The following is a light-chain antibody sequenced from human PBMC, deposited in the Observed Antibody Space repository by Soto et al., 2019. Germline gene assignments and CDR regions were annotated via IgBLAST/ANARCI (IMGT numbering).Light chain of an antibody. CDR2: GAS. CDR3: QQYGRAPIT. V-gene: IGKV3-20*01. CDR1: KTISNRL. Sequence: EIVLTQSPGTLSLSPGERATLSCRASKTISNRLLAWYQQKPGQSPRLLIYGASSRATGIPDRFIGSGSGTDFTLTISRLEPEDFAVYACQQYGRAPITFGQGTRLEIK. J-gene: IGKJ5*01.